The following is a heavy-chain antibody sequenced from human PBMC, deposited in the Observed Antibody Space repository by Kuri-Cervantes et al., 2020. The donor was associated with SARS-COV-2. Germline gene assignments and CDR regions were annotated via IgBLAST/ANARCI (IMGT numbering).Heavy chain of an antibody. D-gene: IGHD2-2*01. CDR1: GYTFTSYY. V-gene: IGHV1-46*01. Sequence: ASVKVSCKASGYTFTSYYMHWVRQAPGQGLEWMGIINPSGGSTSYAQKLQGRVTMTRDTSTSTVYMELSSLRSEDTAVYYCVRDIIVVVPGALYMDVWGKGTTVTVSS. J-gene: IGHJ6*03. CDR2: INPSGGST. CDR3: VRDIIVVVPGALYMDV.